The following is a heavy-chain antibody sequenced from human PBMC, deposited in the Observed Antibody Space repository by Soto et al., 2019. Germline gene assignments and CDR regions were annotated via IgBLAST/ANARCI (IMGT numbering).Heavy chain of an antibody. Sequence: SETLSLTCAVSGGSISSSNWWSWVRQPPGKGLEWIGEIYHSGSTNYNPSLKRRVTISIDTSKNQFSLKLTSVTAADTAVYYCASALYCSGGSCSFDPWGQGTLVTVSS. CDR1: GGSISSSNW. J-gene: IGHJ5*02. CDR3: ASALYCSGGSCSFDP. D-gene: IGHD2-15*01. CDR2: IYHSGST. V-gene: IGHV4-4*02.